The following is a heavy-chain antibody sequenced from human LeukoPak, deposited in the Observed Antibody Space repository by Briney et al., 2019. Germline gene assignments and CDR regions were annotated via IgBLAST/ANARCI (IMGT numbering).Heavy chain of an antibody. Sequence: ASVKVSCKASGGTFSTYTFSWVRQAPGQGLEWMGIINPRDISASYAQKFQGRVTMTRDMSTNTVYMELSSLRSEDTAVYYCARDPLDSSGYFVPFDYWGQGTLVTVSS. CDR3: ARDPLDSSGYFVPFDY. J-gene: IGHJ4*02. CDR2: INPRDISA. D-gene: IGHD3-22*01. CDR1: GGTFSTYT. V-gene: IGHV1-46*01.